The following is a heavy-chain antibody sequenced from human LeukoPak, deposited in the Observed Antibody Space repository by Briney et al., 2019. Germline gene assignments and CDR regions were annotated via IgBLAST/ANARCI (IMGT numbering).Heavy chain of an antibody. J-gene: IGHJ5*02. Sequence: PSETLSPTCAVYGGSFSGFFWSWIRQPPRKGLEWIGEINHSGSTNYNPSLKSRVTISVDTSKSQFSLKLSSVTAADTAVYYCARLENNPNWFDPWGQGTLVTVSS. V-gene: IGHV4-34*01. CDR3: ARLENNPNWFDP. D-gene: IGHD1/OR15-1a*01. CDR1: GGSFSGFF. CDR2: INHSGST.